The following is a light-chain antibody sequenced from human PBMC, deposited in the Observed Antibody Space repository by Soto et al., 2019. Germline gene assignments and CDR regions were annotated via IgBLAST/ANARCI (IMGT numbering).Light chain of an antibody. V-gene: IGKV3-15*01. CDR3: QQYNNWPRT. CDR2: GAS. Sequence: EKGITRSPATQSKSPGERATLSCRASQSVSSNLAWYQQKPGQAPRLLIYGASTRATGIPARFSGSGSGTEFTLTISSLQSEDFAVYYCQQYNNWPRTFGQGTKV. CDR1: QSVSSN. J-gene: IGKJ1*01.